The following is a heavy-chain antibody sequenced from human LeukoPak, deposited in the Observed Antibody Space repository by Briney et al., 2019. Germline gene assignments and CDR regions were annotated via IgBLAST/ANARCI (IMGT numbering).Heavy chain of an antibody. CDR1: GFTFDDYA. D-gene: IGHD4-11*01. J-gene: IGHJ6*03. CDR3: AKPPSKYYYYYMDV. Sequence: PGGSLRLSCAASGFTFDDYAMHWVRQALGKGLEWVSGISWNSGSIGYADSVKGRFTISRDNAKNSLYLQMNSLRAEDTALYYCAKPPSKYYYYYMDVWGKGTTVTVSS. V-gene: IGHV3-9*01. CDR2: ISWNSGSI.